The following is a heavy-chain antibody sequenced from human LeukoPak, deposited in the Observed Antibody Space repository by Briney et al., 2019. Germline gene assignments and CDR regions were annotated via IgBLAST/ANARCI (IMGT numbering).Heavy chain of an antibody. V-gene: IGHV4-59*01. CDR1: GGSISSYS. J-gene: IGHJ4*02. Sequence: PSETLSLTCSVSGGSISSYSWSWLRQPPGKGLEWIGYMYYSGSTNYNTSLKSRVTMSVDTSKNQFSLELRSVTAADTAVYYCARSLFGYSGYDFPGYWGQGTLVTVSS. CDR2: MYYSGST. CDR3: ARSLFGYSGYDFPGY. D-gene: IGHD5-12*01.